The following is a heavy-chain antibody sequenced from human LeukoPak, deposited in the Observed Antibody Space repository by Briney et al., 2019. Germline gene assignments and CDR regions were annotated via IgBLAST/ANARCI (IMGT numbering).Heavy chain of an antibody. CDR2: ITDNGGDT. J-gene: IGHJ4*02. CDR1: GFTFSGYA. Sequence: GGSLRLSCAASGFTFSGYAMSWVRQAPGEGLEWVSAITDNGGDTYHAESVKGRFTISRSNSKNTLYLQMNSLRAEDTAVYYCARAIRGYSYVLDYWGQGTLVTVSS. V-gene: IGHV3-23*01. CDR3: ARAIRGYSYVLDY. D-gene: IGHD5-18*01.